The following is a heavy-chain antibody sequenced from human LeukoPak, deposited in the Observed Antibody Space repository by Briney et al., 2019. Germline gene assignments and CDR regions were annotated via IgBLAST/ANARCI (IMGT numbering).Heavy chain of an antibody. CDR3: ARVGGKWWLDY. D-gene: IGHD2-15*01. J-gene: IGHJ4*02. Sequence: ASVKVSCKASGGTFSSYAISWVRQAPGQGLEWMGRIIPILGIANYAQKFQGRVTIIADKYTSTAYMELSSLRSEDTAVYYSARVGGKWWLDYWGQGTLVTVSS. CDR2: IIPILGIA. V-gene: IGHV1-69*04. CDR1: GGTFSSYA.